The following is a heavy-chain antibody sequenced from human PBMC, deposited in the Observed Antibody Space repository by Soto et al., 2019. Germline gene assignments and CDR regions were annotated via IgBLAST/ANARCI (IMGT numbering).Heavy chain of an antibody. D-gene: IGHD3-16*01. CDR2: IPGTSAFT. CDR1: GFVFSDFQ. J-gene: IGHJ4*02. Sequence: GGSLRLSCAASGFVFSDFQFNWVRQAPGGGLECLSSIPGTSAFTEYAESIEGRFTISRENHNKLLFLHMDNLRHDDTALYYCARDNLAFQGGFERWGQGTL. V-gene: IGHV3-21*01. CDR3: ARDNLAFQGGFER.